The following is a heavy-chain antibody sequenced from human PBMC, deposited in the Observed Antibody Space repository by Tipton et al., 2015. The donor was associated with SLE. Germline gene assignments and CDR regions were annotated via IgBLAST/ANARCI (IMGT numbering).Heavy chain of an antibody. CDR1: GGSISSYY. J-gene: IGHJ5*02. CDR2: IYYGGST. CDR3: ARDDTILRGWFDP. Sequence: TLSLTCTVSGGSISSYYWSWIRQPPGKGLEWIGYIYYGGSTNYNPSLKSRVTISVDTSKNKFSLKLSSVTAADTAVYYCARDDTILRGWFDPWGQGTLVTVSS. V-gene: IGHV4-59*01. D-gene: IGHD3-9*01.